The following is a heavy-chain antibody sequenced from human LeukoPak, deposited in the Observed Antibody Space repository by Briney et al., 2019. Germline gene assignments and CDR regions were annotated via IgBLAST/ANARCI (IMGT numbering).Heavy chain of an antibody. CDR3: ARGYSYGAKIDY. V-gene: IGHV3-21*01. Sequence: GGSLRLSCAASGFTFSSYSMNWVRQAPGKGLEWVSSIGSSSSYIYYADSVKGRFTISRDNSKNTLYLQMNSLRAEDTAVYYCARGYSYGAKIDYWGQGTLVTVSS. CDR2: IGSSSSYI. J-gene: IGHJ4*02. D-gene: IGHD5-18*01. CDR1: GFTFSSYS.